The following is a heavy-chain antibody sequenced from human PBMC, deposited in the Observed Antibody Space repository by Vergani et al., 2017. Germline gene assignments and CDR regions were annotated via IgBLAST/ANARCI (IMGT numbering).Heavy chain of an antibody. CDR2: IIPIFGTA. Sequence: QVQLVQSGAEVKKPGSSVKVSCKASGGTFSSYAISWVRQAPGQGLEWMGGIIPIFGTANYAQKFQGRVTITADESTSTAYMELSRLRSEGTAVYDCAREEEFYGVSTPRCAFNIGGQGSMVTVSS. CDR3: AREEEFYGVSTPRCAFNI. J-gene: IGHJ3*02. V-gene: IGHV1-69*12. CDR1: GGTFSSYA. D-gene: IGHD4/OR15-4a*01.